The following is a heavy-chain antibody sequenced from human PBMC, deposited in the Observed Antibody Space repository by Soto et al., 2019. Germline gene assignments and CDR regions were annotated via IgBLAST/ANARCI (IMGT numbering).Heavy chain of an antibody. D-gene: IGHD1-26*01. V-gene: IGHV1-2*04. J-gene: IGHJ5*02. Sequence: QVQLVQSGAEVKKPGASVKVSCKASGYTFTGYYMHWVRQAPGQGLEWMGWINPNSGGTNYAQKFQGWDTMTRDTSISTAYMALSRLRSDDTAVYYCARAHGGGGAWFDPWGQGTLVTVSS. CDR3: ARAHGGGGAWFDP. CDR1: GYTFTGYY. CDR2: INPNSGGT.